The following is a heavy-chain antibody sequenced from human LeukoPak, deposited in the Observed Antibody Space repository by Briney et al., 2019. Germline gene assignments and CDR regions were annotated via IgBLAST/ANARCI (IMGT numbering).Heavy chain of an antibody. D-gene: IGHD2-15*01. J-gene: IGHJ4*02. CDR3: ARGGRYCSGASCYLKYYFDY. V-gene: IGHV3-13*04. CDR2: IGTLADT. Sequence: PGRSLRLSCAASGFTFSSYDMHWVRQVTGKGLEWVSGIGTLADTFYPDSVKGRFTISRENAYNSLYLQMNSLGAGDTAVYYCARGGRYCSGASCYLKYYFDYWGQGTLVAVSS. CDR1: GFTFSSYD.